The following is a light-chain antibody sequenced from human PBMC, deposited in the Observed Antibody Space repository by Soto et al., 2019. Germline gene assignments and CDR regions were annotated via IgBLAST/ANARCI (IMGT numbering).Light chain of an antibody. Sequence: QSVLTQPASVSGSPGQSITISCTGTSGDVGGYNYVSWYQQHPGKAPKLMIYEVSNRPSGVSNRFSGSKSGNTASLTISGLQAEDEADYYCSSFRSGSTLFGTGTKVTVL. CDR2: EVS. J-gene: IGLJ1*01. CDR1: SGDVGGYNY. V-gene: IGLV2-14*01. CDR3: SSFRSGSTL.